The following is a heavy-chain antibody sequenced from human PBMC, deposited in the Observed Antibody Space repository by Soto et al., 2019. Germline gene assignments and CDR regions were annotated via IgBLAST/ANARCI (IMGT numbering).Heavy chain of an antibody. J-gene: IGHJ4*02. CDR2: ISDSGNT. CDR1: GGSISSLSHH. V-gene: IGHV4-39*01. D-gene: IGHD3-16*02. Sequence: SETLSLTCTVSGGSISSLSHHWVWIRQAPGRGLEWIGTISDSGNTYSNSSLRGRVTISVDPAKNQFSLRLTSVTAADTAVYYCVRRDYIGSYHFAYWGQGALVTGSS. CDR3: VRRDYIGSYHFAY.